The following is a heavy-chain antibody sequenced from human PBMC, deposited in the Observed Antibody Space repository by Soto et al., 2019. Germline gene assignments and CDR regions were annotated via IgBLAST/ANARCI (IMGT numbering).Heavy chain of an antibody. Sequence: LRLSCAASGFSFTTYGMHWVRQAPGKGLDWVALISSDGSNKYYPDSVKGRFTISRDNSKNTLYLQMNSLRSEDTAVYYCAAGLYFFDYCGQGTLVNVSS. CDR3: AAGLYFFDY. CDR2: ISSDGSNK. D-gene: IGHD6-13*01. J-gene: IGHJ4*02. CDR1: GFSFTTYG. V-gene: IGHV3-30*03.